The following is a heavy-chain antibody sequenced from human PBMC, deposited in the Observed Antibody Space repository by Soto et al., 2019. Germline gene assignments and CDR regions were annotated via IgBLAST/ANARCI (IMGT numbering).Heavy chain of an antibody. J-gene: IGHJ4*02. Sequence: GASVKVSCKASGYDFTAHYLHWVRQSPGQGLEWMGWISRNSGGTNYAQRFQGRVTMTRDTSINTAYMELSSLRSDDTAVYYCVRDLLDFSTGFSQYYFDSWGQGTMVTVYS. CDR2: ISRNSGGT. V-gene: IGHV1-2*02. CDR1: GYDFTAHY. D-gene: IGHD3-3*01. CDR3: VRDLLDFSTGFSQYYFDS.